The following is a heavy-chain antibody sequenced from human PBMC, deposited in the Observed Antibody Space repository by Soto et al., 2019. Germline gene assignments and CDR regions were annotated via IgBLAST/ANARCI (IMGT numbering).Heavy chain of an antibody. Sequence: QVQLVESGGGVVQPGRSLRLSCAASGFTFSSYGMHWVRQAPGKGLEWVAVISYDGSNKYYADSVKGRFTISRDNSKNSLYLQMNSLRAGATAVYYCAPWFGAFDYWGQGTLVTVSS. V-gene: IGHV3-30*03. CDR1: GFTFSSYG. D-gene: IGHD3-10*01. CDR2: ISYDGSNK. CDR3: APWFGAFDY. J-gene: IGHJ4*02.